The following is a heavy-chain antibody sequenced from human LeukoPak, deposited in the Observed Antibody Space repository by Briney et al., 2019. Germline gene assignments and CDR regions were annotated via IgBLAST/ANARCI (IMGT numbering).Heavy chain of an antibody. Sequence: PSQTLSLTCTVSGGSISSGGYYWGWIRQHPGKGLEWIGYIYYSGSTYCNPSLKSRVTISVDTSKNQFSLKLSSVTAADTAVYYCAREDYYDRSFGYWGQGTLVTVSS. CDR1: GGSISSGGYY. CDR3: AREDYYDRSFGY. CDR2: IYYSGST. V-gene: IGHV4-31*03. D-gene: IGHD3-22*01. J-gene: IGHJ4*02.